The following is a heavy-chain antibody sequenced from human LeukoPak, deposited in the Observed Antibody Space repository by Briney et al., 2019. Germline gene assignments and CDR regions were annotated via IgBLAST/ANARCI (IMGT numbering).Heavy chain of an antibody. V-gene: IGHV3-9*01. D-gene: IGHD6-19*01. J-gene: IGHJ3*02. CDR1: GFTFGDYA. CDR2: IGWNSGSI. CDR3: AKGEASSVWSGGFEM. Sequence: GGSLRLSCAASGFTFGDYAMHWVRQAPGKGLEWVSRIGWNSGSIAYADSVQGRFTISRDNGKKSLYLQMNSLRVEDTALYYCAKGEASSVWSGGFEMWGQGTMVTVSS.